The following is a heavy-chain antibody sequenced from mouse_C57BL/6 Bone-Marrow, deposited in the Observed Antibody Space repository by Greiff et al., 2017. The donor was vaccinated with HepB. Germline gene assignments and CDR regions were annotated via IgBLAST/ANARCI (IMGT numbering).Heavy chain of an antibody. D-gene: IGHD2-1*01. J-gene: IGHJ1*03. CDR1: GYAFSSSW. Sequence: VQLQQSGPELVKPGASVKISCKASGYAFSSSWMNWVKQRPGKGLEWIGRIYPGDGDTNYNGKFKGKATLTADKSSSTAYMQLSSLTSEDSAVYFCASLYYGNPDWYFDVWGTGTTVTVSS. CDR2: IYPGDGDT. CDR3: ASLYYGNPDWYFDV. V-gene: IGHV1-82*01.